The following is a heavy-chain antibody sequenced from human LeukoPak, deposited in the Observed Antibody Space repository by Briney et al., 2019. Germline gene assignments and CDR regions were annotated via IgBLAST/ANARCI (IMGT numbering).Heavy chain of an antibody. CDR2: INQSGST. J-gene: IGHJ5*02. CDR1: GGSFSGYY. V-gene: IGHV4-34*01. Sequence: PSETLSLTCAVYGGSFSGYYWSWIRQPPGKGLGWIGEINQSGSTNYNPSLKSRVTISLGTSKNQFSLKVSSVTAAETAVYYCARGLQAYSCTWYALVNWFDPWGQGTLVTVSS. D-gene: IGHD6-13*01. CDR3: ARGLQAYSCTWYALVNWFDP.